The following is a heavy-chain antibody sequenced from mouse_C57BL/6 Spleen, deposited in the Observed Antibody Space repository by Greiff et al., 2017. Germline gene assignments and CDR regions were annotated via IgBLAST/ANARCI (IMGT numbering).Heavy chain of an antibody. V-gene: IGHV1-26*01. J-gene: IGHJ2*01. Sequence: EVQLQQSGPELVKPGASVKISCKASGYTFTDYYMNWVKQSHGKSLEWIGDINPNHGGTSYNQKFKGKATLTVDKSSSTAYMELRSLTSEDSAVYYCARRYGSSCDYWGQGTTLTVSS. D-gene: IGHD1-1*01. CDR1: GYTFTDYY. CDR3: ARRYGSSCDY. CDR2: INPNHGGT.